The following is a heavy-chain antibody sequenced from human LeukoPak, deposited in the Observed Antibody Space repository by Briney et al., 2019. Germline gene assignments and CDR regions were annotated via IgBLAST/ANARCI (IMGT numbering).Heavy chain of an antibody. V-gene: IGHV3-23*01. CDR3: ARDLGYCSGGSCYHYYYYYYGMDV. CDR2: ISGSGGST. CDR1: GGSISGSSYY. Sequence: PSETLSLTCTVSGGSISGSSYYWGWIRQPPGKGLEWVSAISGSGGSTYYADSVKGRFTISRDNSKNTLYLQMNSLRAEDTAVYYCARDLGYCSGGSCYHYYYYYYGMDVWGQGTTVTVSS. D-gene: IGHD2-15*01. J-gene: IGHJ6*02.